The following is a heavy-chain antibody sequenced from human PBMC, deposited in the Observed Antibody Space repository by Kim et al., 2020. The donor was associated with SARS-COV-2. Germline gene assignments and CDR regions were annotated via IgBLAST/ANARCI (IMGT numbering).Heavy chain of an antibody. D-gene: IGHD2-15*01. CDR3: ARARYCSGGSCYGRHYYYGMDV. CDR2: INHSGST. CDR1: GGSFSGYY. Sequence: SETLSLTCAVYGGSFSGYYWSWIRQPPGKGLEWIGEINHSGSTNYNPSLKSRVTISVDTFKNQFSLKLSSVTATDTAVYYCARARYCSGGSCYGRHYYYGMDVWGQGTTVTVSS. J-gene: IGHJ6*02. V-gene: IGHV4-34*01.